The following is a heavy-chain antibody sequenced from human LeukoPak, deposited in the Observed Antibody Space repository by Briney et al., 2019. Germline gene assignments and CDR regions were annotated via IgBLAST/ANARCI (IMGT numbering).Heavy chain of an antibody. J-gene: IGHJ4*02. CDR3: ARGTLDN. D-gene: IGHD3/OR15-3a*01. V-gene: IGHV3-53*01. Sequence: GGSLRLSCAAAGFSVSTSYINWVRQAPGKGLEWVSVIYSDGSTKYADSVKARFIISRDNSKNMVYLQMKSLRVEDTAVYYCARGTLDNWGQGTLVTVSS. CDR1: GFSVSTSY. CDR2: IYSDGST.